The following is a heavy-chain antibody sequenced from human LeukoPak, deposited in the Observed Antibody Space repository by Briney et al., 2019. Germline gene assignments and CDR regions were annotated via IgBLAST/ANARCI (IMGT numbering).Heavy chain of an antibody. J-gene: IGHJ4*02. CDR2: INTVSSYI. CDR1: GFTFSSYS. D-gene: IGHD3-22*01. CDR3: ARLRRNSDRSGFYYYYDN. V-gene: IGHV3-21*01. Sequence: GGSLRLSCAASGFTFSSYSINWVRQAPGKGLEWVSSINTVSSYIYYADSVRGRFTISRDNAENSLWLQMNSLRAEDSAVYYCARLRRNSDRSGFYYYYDNWGQGTLVTVSS.